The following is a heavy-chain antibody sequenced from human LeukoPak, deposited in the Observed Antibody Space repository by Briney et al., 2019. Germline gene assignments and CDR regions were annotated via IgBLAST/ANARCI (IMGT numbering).Heavy chain of an antibody. CDR1: GFTFSSYW. J-gene: IGHJ5*02. CDR2: IKQDGSEK. Sequence: PGGSLRLSCAASGFTFSSYWMSWVRQAPGKGLEWVANIKQDGSEKYYVDSVKGRFTISRDNAKNSLYLQMNSLRAEDTAVYYCARIAVGYYYDSSGYFDWFDPWGQGTLVTVSS. V-gene: IGHV3-7*01. D-gene: IGHD3-22*01. CDR3: ARIAVGYYYDSSGYFDWFDP.